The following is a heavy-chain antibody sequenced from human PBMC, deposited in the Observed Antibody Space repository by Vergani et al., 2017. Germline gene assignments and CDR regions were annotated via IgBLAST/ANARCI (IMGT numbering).Heavy chain of an antibody. CDR3: ARGEYDSSGYLPFEI. D-gene: IGHD3-22*01. V-gene: IGHV4-59*01. CDR2: IYYSGST. Sequence: QVQLQESGPGLVKPSETLSLTCTVSGGSISSYYWSWIRQPPGKGLEWIGYIYYSGSTNYNPSLKSRVTISVDTSKNQFSLKLSSVTAADTAVYYCARGEYDSSGYLPFEIWGQGTMVTVSS. J-gene: IGHJ3*02. CDR1: GGSISSYY.